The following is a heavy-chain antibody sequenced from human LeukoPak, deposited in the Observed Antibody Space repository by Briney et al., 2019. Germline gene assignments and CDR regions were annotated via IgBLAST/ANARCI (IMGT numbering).Heavy chain of an antibody. CDR3: AKGGSEVAAQDIDY. CDR2: IRYDGSNK. D-gene: IGHD2-15*01. V-gene: IGHV3-30*02. Sequence: PVGSLRLSCAASGFTFSSYGMHWVRQAPGKGLEWVAFIRYDGSNKYYADSVKGRFTISRDNSKNTLYLQMNSLRAEDTAVYYCAKGGSEVAAQDIDYWGQGTLVTVSS. CDR1: GFTFSSYG. J-gene: IGHJ4*02.